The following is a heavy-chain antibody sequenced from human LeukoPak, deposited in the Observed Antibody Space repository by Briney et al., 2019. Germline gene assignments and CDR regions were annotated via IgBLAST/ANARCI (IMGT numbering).Heavy chain of an antibody. V-gene: IGHV3-74*01. CDR2: INSDGSST. CDR1: GFTFSSYW. D-gene: IGHD3-10*01. Sequence: PGGSLRLSCAASGFTFSSYWMHWVRQAPGKGLVWVSRINSDGSSTSYADSVKGRFTISRDNAKNTLYLQMNSPRAEDTAVYYCARVTYGSGTYGAFDYWGQGTLVTVSS. CDR3: ARVTYGSGTYGAFDY. J-gene: IGHJ4*02.